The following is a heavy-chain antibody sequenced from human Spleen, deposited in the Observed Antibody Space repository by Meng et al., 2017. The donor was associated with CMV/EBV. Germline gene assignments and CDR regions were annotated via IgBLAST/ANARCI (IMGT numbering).Heavy chain of an antibody. D-gene: IGHD2-15*01. Sequence: GESLKISCVGSGFTFSNFRMNWVRQAPGKGLEWVSDISRSSSYIYYADSVKGRFTISRDNAKNSLYLQMNSLRAEDTAVYYCARESIAALADFDYWGQGTLVTVSS. CDR1: GFTFSNFR. J-gene: IGHJ4*02. V-gene: IGHV3-21*01. CDR2: ISRSSSYI. CDR3: ARESIAALADFDY.